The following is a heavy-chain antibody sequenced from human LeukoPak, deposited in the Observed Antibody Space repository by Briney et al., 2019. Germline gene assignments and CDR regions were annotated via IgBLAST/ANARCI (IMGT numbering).Heavy chain of an antibody. CDR3: AKGGGSVYSHDFDD. J-gene: IGHJ4*02. V-gene: IGHV3-23*01. CDR1: GFTLSSYA. Sequence: GGSLRLSCAASGFTLSSYAMSWPRQAPGKGVEGVSDICCCGGSTYYADSVKGRFTISRDNSKNTLYLHINSLGAEDTAVYYCAKGGGSVYSHDFDDWGQGTMVTVSS. CDR2: ICCCGGST. D-gene: IGHD5/OR15-5a*01.